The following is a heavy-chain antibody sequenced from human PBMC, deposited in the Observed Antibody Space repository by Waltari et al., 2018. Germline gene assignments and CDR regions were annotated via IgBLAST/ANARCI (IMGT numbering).Heavy chain of an antibody. CDR3: AKITRHSAAAGSPFDY. V-gene: IGHV3-23*01. J-gene: IGHJ4*02. CDR1: GFTFSSYA. CDR2: ISGSGGST. Sequence: EVQLLESGGGLVQPGGSLRLSCAASGFTFSSYAMTWVRQAPGKGLEWVSTISGSGGSTYYADSVKGRFTISRDNSKNTLYLQMNSLRAEDTAVYYCAKITRHSAAAGSPFDYWDQGTLVTVSS. D-gene: IGHD6-13*01.